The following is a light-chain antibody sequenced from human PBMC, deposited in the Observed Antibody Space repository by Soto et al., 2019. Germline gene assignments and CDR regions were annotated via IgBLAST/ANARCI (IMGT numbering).Light chain of an antibody. J-gene: IGKJ2*01. CDR1: QSISSW. Sequence: DIQMTQSPSTLSASVGERVSIACRASQSISSWLAWYQHKPGKAPKVLIYKASSLQSGVPSRFSGSGFGTEFTLTISSLQPDDFATYYCKQYGSDPFSFGQGTKLEIK. CDR3: KQYGSDPFS. V-gene: IGKV1-5*03. CDR2: KAS.